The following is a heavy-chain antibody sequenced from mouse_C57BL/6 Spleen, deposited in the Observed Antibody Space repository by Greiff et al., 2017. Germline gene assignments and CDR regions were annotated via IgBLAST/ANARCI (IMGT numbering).Heavy chain of an antibody. D-gene: IGHD1-1*01. CDR3: AREGVTVPFDY. CDR1: GYAFSSYW. V-gene: IGHV1-80*01. CDR2: IYPGDGDT. J-gene: IGHJ2*01. Sequence: QVQLQQSGAELVKPGASVKISCKASGYAFSSYWMNWVKQRPGKGLEWIGQIYPGDGDTNYNGKFKGKATLTADKSSSTAYMQLSSLTSEDSAVYFCAREGVTVPFDYWGQGTTLTVSS.